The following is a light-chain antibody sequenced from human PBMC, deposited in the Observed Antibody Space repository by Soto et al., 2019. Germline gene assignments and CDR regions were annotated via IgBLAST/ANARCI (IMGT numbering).Light chain of an antibody. Sequence: QSALTQPASVSGSPGQSITISCTGTSSDVGGHNLLSWYQQHPGKAPKAIIYEAYRRPSGVSPRFSGSKSGNTASLTISGLQAEDEADYYCSSYTDSSNYVFGTGTKVTVL. CDR2: EAY. J-gene: IGLJ1*01. CDR3: SSYTDSSNYV. CDR1: SSDVGGHNL. V-gene: IGLV2-14*02.